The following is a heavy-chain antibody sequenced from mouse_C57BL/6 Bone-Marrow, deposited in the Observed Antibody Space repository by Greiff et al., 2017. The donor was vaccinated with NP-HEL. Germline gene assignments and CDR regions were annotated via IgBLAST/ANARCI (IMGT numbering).Heavy chain of an antibody. Sequence: VKLQESGAELVRPGASVKLSCKASGYTFTDYYINWVKQRPGQGLEWIARIYPGSGNTYYNEKFKGKATLTAEKSSSTAYMQLSSLTSEDSAVYFCYGFDYWGQGTTLTVSS. CDR3: YGFDY. CDR1: GYTFTDYY. CDR2: IYPGSGNT. J-gene: IGHJ2*01. V-gene: IGHV1-76*01. D-gene: IGHD1-1*02.